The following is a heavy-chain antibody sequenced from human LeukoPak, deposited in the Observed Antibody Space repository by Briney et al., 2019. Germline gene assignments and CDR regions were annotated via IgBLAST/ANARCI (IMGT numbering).Heavy chain of an antibody. CDR3: ARVATGIAAPFDY. CDR2: INPSGGST. Sequence: ASVKVSCKASGYTFTSYYMHWVRQAAGQGLEWMGIINPSGGSTSYAQKFQGRVTMTRDTSTSTVYMGLSSLRSEDTAVYYCARVATGIAAPFDYWGQGTLVTVSS. V-gene: IGHV1-46*01. D-gene: IGHD6-13*01. J-gene: IGHJ4*02. CDR1: GYTFTSYY.